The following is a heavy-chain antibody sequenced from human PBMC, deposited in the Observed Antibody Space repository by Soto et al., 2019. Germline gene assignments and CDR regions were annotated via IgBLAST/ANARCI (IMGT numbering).Heavy chain of an antibody. CDR2: INHSGST. J-gene: IGHJ4*02. D-gene: IGHD3-10*01. V-gene: IGHV4-34*01. CDR1: GGSFSGYY. CDR3: ARHYGSGSYYPINYFDY. Sequence: SETLSLTCAVYGGSFSGYYWSWIRQPPGKGLEWIGEINHSGSTNYNPSLKSRVTISVDTSKNQFSLKLSSVTAADTAVYYCARHYGSGSYYPINYFDYWGQGTLVTVSS.